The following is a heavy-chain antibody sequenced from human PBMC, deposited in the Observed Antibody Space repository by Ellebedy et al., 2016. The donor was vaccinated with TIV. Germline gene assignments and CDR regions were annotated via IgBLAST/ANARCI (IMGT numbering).Heavy chain of an antibody. D-gene: IGHD6-13*01. Sequence: ASVKVSCKASGGTLNSYAISWVRQAPGQGLEWMGAIIPIFGTANYAQKFQGRVTITADESTSTAYMELSSLRSEDTAVYYCARDRGSSWYGFRQTGYYYGMDVWGQGTTVTVSS. CDR1: GGTLNSYA. CDR2: IIPIFGTA. CDR3: ARDRGSSWYGFRQTGYYYGMDV. V-gene: IGHV1-69*13. J-gene: IGHJ6*02.